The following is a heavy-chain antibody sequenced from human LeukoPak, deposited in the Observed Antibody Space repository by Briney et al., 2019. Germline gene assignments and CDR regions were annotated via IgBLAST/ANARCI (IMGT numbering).Heavy chain of an antibody. CDR2: IKQDGSEK. Sequence: GGSLRLSCAASGFTLSSYWMSWVRQAPGKGLEWVANIKQDGSEKYYVDSVKGRFTISRDNAKNSLYLQMNSLRAEDTAVYYCARDPAYYYDSSGYLDYWGQGTLVTVSS. CDR1: GFTLSSYW. D-gene: IGHD3-22*01. J-gene: IGHJ4*02. CDR3: ARDPAYYYDSSGYLDY. V-gene: IGHV3-7*01.